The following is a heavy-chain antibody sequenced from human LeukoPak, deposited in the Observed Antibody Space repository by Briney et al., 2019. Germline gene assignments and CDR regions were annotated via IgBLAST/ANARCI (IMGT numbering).Heavy chain of an antibody. D-gene: IGHD3-10*01. V-gene: IGHV5-51*01. Sequence: GESLKISCKGSGYSFTSYWIGWVRQLPGKGLEWMVIIYPGDSDTRYSPSFQGQVTISADKSISTAYLQWRSLKASDTAMYYCARRYGSGSYLDWFDSWGQGTLVTVSS. CDR3: ARRYGSGSYLDWFDS. CDR2: IYPGDSDT. CDR1: GYSFTSYW. J-gene: IGHJ5*01.